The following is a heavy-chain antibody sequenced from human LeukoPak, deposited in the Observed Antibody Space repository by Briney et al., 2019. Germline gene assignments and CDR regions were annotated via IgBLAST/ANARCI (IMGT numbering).Heavy chain of an antibody. D-gene: IGHD2-15*01. CDR1: GFTFSSYA. Sequence: SGGSLRLSCAASGFTFSSYAMSWVRQAPGKGLEWVSAISGDLGNLYYADSVKGRFTISRDNSKKSLYLQMNSLRTEDTALYYCAKESLGYRSGGSCYGAFDIWGQGTMVTVSS. J-gene: IGHJ3*02. V-gene: IGHV3-23*01. CDR3: AKESLGYRSGGSCYGAFDI. CDR2: ISGDLGNL.